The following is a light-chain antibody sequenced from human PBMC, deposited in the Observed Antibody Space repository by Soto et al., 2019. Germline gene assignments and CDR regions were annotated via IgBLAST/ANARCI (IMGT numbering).Light chain of an antibody. CDR2: DAS. CDR1: QNINTY. Sequence: EHMLTQSPATLSFSPGESSTLSCRASQNINTYLAWYQQKPGQAPRLLIYDASNRATGIPARFSGSGPGTDFTLTISSLEPEDFAVYYCQHRSNWHISFGQGTRLEIK. CDR3: QHRSNWHIS. J-gene: IGKJ5*01. V-gene: IGKV3D-11*02.